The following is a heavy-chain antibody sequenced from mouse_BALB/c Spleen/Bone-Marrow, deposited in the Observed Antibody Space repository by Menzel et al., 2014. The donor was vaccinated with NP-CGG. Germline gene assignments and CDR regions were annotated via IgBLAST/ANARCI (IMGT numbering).Heavy chain of an antibody. V-gene: IGHV5-9-2*01. CDR1: GFSFNSYG. CDR3: ARHAYYDQTEVSFVY. CDR2: ISGGGGYT. J-gene: IGHJ3*01. D-gene: IGHD2-4*01. Sequence: EVQLQQSGGGLVKSGGSLKLSCAASGFSFNSYGMSWVRQTPEKRLGWVATISGGGGYTFYPDSVKGRFTISRDNAKNNLYLRLSSLRSEDTALYYCARHAYYDQTEVSFVYWGQGTLVTVSA.